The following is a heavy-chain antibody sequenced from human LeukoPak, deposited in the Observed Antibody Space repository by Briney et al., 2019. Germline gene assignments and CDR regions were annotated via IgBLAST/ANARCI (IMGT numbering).Heavy chain of an antibody. Sequence: SQTLSLTCAISGDSVSSTSAAWNSIRQSPSRGLEWLGRTYYRSKWYSDYAVSVRGRITVNPATSTNQFSLQLNSVTPEDTAVYYCARYTSSWFFDSWGLGTLVTVSS. D-gene: IGHD6-13*01. CDR2: TYYRSKWYS. J-gene: IGHJ4*02. V-gene: IGHV6-1*01. CDR1: GDSVSSTSAA. CDR3: ARYTSSWFFDS.